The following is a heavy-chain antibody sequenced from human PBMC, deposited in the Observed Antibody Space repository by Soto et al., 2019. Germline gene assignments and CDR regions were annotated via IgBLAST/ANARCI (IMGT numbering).Heavy chain of an antibody. V-gene: IGHV4-34*01. CDR2: INHSGST. CDR3: ARGFESATYHMDV. Sequence: SETLSLTCAVYGGSFSGYYWSWIRQPPGKGLEWIGEINHSGSTNYNPSLKSRVTISVDTSKNQFSLKLSSVTAADTAVYYCARGFESATYHMDVWGKGTTVTVSS. CDR1: GGSFSGYY. J-gene: IGHJ6*03.